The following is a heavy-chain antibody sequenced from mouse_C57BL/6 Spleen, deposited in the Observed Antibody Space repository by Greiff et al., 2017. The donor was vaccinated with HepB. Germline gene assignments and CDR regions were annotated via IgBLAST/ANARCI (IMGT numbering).Heavy chain of an antibody. V-gene: IGHV1-50*01. CDR3: ARSLYKEGFAY. CDR1: GYTFTSYW. Sequence: QVQLQQPGAELVKPGASVKLSCKASGYTFTSYWMQWVKQRPGQGLEWIGEIDPSDSYTNYNQKFKGKATLTVDTSSSTAYMQLSSLTSEDSAVYYCARSLYKEGFAYWGQGTLVTVSA. J-gene: IGHJ3*01. D-gene: IGHD1-3*01. CDR2: IDPSDSYT.